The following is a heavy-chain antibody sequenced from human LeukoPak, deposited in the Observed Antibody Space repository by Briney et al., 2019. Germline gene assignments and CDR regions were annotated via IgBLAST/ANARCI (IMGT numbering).Heavy chain of an antibody. D-gene: IGHD1-26*01. J-gene: IGHJ4*02. CDR2: ISAYNGNT. CDR3: ARDLDQYSGRFGGFGHDF. CDR1: GYTFTNYG. V-gene: IGHV1-18*01. Sequence: ASVKVSCKASGYTFTNYGINWVRQAPGQGLEWMGWISAYNGNTNYAQKLQGRVTMTTDTSMSTAYMELRGLRSDDTAVYYCARDLDQYSGRFGGFGHDFWGQGTLVTVSS.